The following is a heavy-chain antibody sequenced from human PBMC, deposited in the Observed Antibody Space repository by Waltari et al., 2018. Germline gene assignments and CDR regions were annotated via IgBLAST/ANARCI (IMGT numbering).Heavy chain of an antibody. CDR3: ARDKMGGAGDY. D-gene: IGHD3-16*01. J-gene: IGHJ4*02. CDR2: INAGNGNT. V-gene: IGHV1-3*03. Sequence: QVQLVQSGAEVKKPGASVKVSCKASGYTFSSYTMHWGRQAPGQRLEWMGWINAGNGNTKYSQEFQGRVTITRDTSASTAYMELSSLRSEDMAVYYCARDKMGGAGDYWGQGTLVTVSS. CDR1: GYTFSSYT.